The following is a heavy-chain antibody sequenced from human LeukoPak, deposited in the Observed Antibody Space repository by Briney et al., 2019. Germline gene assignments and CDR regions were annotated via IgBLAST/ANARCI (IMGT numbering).Heavy chain of an antibody. Sequence: SQTLSLTCTVSRGSISSGGYYWSWIRQHPGKGLEWIGYIYYSGSTYYNPSLKSRVTISVDTSKNQFSLKLSSVTAADTAVYYCARAPPYPPYGMDVWGKGTTVTVSS. J-gene: IGHJ6*04. V-gene: IGHV4-31*03. CDR3: ARAPPYPPYGMDV. CDR1: RGSISSGGYY. CDR2: IYYSGST.